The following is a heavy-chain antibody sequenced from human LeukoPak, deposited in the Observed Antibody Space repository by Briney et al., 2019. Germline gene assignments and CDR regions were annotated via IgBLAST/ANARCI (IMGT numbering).Heavy chain of an antibody. Sequence: SETLSLTCTVSGGSFSSYYWSWIRQPPGKGLEWIGYIYYSGSTNYNPSLKSRVTISVDTSKNQFSLKLSSVTAADTAVYYCARVGRGSSWYMGYYFDYWGQGTLVTVSA. CDR1: GGSFSSYY. CDR3: ARVGRGSSWYMGYYFDY. J-gene: IGHJ4*02. V-gene: IGHV4-59*01. D-gene: IGHD6-13*01. CDR2: IYYSGST.